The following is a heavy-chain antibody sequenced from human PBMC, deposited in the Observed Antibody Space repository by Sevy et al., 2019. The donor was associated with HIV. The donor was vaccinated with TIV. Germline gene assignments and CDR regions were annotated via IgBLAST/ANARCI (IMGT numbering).Heavy chain of an antibody. CDR2: FDPEDGET. V-gene: IGHV1-24*01. Sequence: ASVKVSCKVSGYTLNELSMHWVRQAPGKGLEWMGRFDPEDGETIYAQKFQGRVTMTEDTSTDTAYMELSSLNAEDTAVYYCATAREYYYESSGYFDYWGQGTLVTVSS. D-gene: IGHD3-22*01. J-gene: IGHJ4*02. CDR3: ATAREYYYESSGYFDY. CDR1: GYTLNELS.